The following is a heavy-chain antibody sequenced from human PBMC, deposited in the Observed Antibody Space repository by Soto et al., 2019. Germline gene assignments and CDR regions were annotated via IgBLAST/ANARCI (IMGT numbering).Heavy chain of an antibody. CDR3: ATAEVDY. Sequence: PGGSLRPSCAASGFTFGDYWMHWVRQPPGKGPEWVSRMAADGRTIQYADSVKGRFTASRDNAKSTLYLQMNSLRAEDTAVYYCATAEVDYWGPGTLVTVSS. V-gene: IGHV3-74*03. CDR2: MAADGRTI. CDR1: GFTFGDYW. J-gene: IGHJ4*02.